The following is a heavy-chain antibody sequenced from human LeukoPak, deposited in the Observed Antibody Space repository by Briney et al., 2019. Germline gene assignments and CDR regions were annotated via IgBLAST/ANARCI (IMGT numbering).Heavy chain of an antibody. CDR2: ISPSGGST. Sequence: ASVKVSCKASGYTFTSHYMHWVRQAPEQGLEWMGIISPSGGSTGYAQKFQGRVTMTRDMSTRTDYMELRSLRSDDTAVYYCARPYYYDYWGQGTLVTVSS. J-gene: IGHJ4*02. CDR3: ARPYYYDY. V-gene: IGHV1-46*01. CDR1: GYTFTSHY.